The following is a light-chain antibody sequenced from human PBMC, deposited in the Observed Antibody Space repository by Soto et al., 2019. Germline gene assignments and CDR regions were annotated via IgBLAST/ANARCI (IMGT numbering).Light chain of an antibody. J-gene: IGKJ5*01. CDR3: QQRRNWPPLIT. V-gene: IGKV3-11*01. Sequence: EIVLTQSPGTLSLSPGDGATLSCSTSQSVTSYLAWYQQKPGQAPRLLIYDISKRATGIPDRFSGSGSGTDFTLTISSLQPEDFAVYYCQQRRNWPPLITFGQGTRLEI. CDR1: QSVTSY. CDR2: DIS.